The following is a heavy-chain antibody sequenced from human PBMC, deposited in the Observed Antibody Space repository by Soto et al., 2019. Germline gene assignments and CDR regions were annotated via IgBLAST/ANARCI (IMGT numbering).Heavy chain of an antibody. CDR1: GFTFSSYS. J-gene: IGHJ6*03. CDR2: ISSSSSYI. D-gene: IGHD2-15*01. CDR3: ARDEVVAATLHYYYMDV. Sequence: EVQLVESGGGLVKPGGSLRLSCAASGFTFSSYSMNWVRQAPGKGLEWVSSISSSSSYIYYAYSVKGRFTISRDNAKNSLYLQMNSLRAEDTAVYYCARDEVVAATLHYYYMDVWGKGTTVTVSS. V-gene: IGHV3-21*01.